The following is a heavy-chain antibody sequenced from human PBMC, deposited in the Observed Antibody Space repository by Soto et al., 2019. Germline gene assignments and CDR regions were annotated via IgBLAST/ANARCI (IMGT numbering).Heavy chain of an antibody. J-gene: IGHJ4*02. Sequence: SETLSLTCTVSGGSISSGDYYWSWIRQPPGKGLEWIGYIYYSGSTYYNPSLKSRVTISVDTSKNQFSLRLSSVTAADTAVYYCARVGGFGATTIDYWGQGTLVTVSS. CDR2: IYYSGST. V-gene: IGHV4-30-4*01. CDR1: GGSISSGDYY. CDR3: ARVGGFGATTIDY. D-gene: IGHD3-10*01.